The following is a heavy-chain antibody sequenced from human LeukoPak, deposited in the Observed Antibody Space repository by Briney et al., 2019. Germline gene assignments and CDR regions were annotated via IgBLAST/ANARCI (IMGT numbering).Heavy chain of an antibody. J-gene: IGHJ3*02. CDR2: IRSKAYGGTT. D-gene: IGHD6-19*01. CDR1: GFTFGDYA. V-gene: IGHV3-49*03. Sequence: GGSLRLSCTASGFTFGDYAMSWSRQAPGKGLEWVGFIRSKAYGGTTEYAASVKGRFTISRDDSKSIAYLQMNSLKTEDTAVYYCTSRLQWLVHVYAFDIWGQGTMVTVSS. CDR3: TSRLQWLVHVYAFDI.